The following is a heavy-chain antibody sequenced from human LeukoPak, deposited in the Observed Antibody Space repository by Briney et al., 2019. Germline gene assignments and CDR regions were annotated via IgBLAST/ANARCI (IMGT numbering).Heavy chain of an antibody. J-gene: IGHJ4*02. V-gene: IGHV4-39*01. Sequence: SETLSLTCTVSGGSISGSSYYWAWIRQPPGKGLEWIGSGFYSGSAYYNPSLKSRLTIFVDTSKNQFSLDLISVTAADKAVYYCARLRGAMTPVTSDFDYWGQGILVTVSS. CDR3: ARLRGAMTPVTSDFDY. CDR2: GFYSGSA. CDR1: GGSISGSSYY. D-gene: IGHD4-17*01.